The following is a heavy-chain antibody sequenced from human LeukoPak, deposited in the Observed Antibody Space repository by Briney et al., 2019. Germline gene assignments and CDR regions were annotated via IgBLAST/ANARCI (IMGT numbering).Heavy chain of an antibody. D-gene: IGHD3-3*01. V-gene: IGHV3-30*04. J-gene: IGHJ3*02. Sequence: SGGSLRLSCAASGFTFSSYAMHWVRQAPGKGLEWVAVISYDGSNKYYADSAKGRFTISRDNSKNTLYLQLNSLRAEDTAIYYCAHHGGGTIRIAAFDIWGQGTMVTVSS. CDR3: AHHGGGTIRIAAFDI. CDR2: ISYDGSNK. CDR1: GFTFSSYA.